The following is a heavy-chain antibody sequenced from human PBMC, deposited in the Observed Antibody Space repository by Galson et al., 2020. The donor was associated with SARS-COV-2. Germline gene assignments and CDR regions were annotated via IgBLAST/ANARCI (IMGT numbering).Heavy chain of an antibody. CDR2: IWSDENHK. Sequence: GESLKISSAASGFTFSTYAMHWVRQAPGKGLEWVAVIWSDENHKYYTDSVKGRFTISRDNSKNTVNLQMNSLRAEDTAVYYCTPSIIVPGTLDYWGQGTLVSVSS. J-gene: IGHJ4*02. CDR3: TPSIIVPGTLDY. CDR1: GFTFSTYA. V-gene: IGHV3-33*01. D-gene: IGHD3-22*01.